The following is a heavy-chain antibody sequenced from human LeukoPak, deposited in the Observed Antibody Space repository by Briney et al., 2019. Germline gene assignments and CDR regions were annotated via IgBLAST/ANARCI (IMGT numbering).Heavy chain of an antibody. CDR3: ARDYSRGYGAFEI. CDR2: ISGSGGST. CDR1: GFTFSSYA. J-gene: IGHJ3*02. V-gene: IGHV3-23*01. Sequence: GGSLRLSCAASGFTFSSYAMSWVRQAPGKGLEWVSAISGSGGSTYYADSVKGRFTISRDNSKNTQYLQMSSLRDEDTAVYYCARDYSRGYGAFEIWGQGTLVTVSS. D-gene: IGHD5-12*01.